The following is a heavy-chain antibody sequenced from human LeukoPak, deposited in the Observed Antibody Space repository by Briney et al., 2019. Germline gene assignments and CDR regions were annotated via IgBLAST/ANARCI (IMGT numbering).Heavy chain of an antibody. CDR3: AKIDTIVRPDYYYYYGMDV. CDR1: GFTFSSYA. Sequence: PGGSLRLSCAASGFTFSSYAMSWVRQAPGNGLEWVSAISGSGGSTCYADSVKGRFTISRDNSKNTLYLQMNSLRAEDTAVYYCAKIDTIVRPDYYYYYGMDVWGQGTTVTVSS. CDR2: ISGSGGST. J-gene: IGHJ6*02. V-gene: IGHV3-23*01. D-gene: IGHD6-6*01.